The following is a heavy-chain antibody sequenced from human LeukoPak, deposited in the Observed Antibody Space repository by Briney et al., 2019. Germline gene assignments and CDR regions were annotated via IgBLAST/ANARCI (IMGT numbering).Heavy chain of an antibody. J-gene: IGHJ4*02. CDR2: IGGSGGRP. D-gene: IGHD2-2*01. V-gene: IGHV3-23*01. CDR3: ARHPEPGYCSSTSCHESYFDY. Sequence: PGGSLRLSCAASGFTFSSCAMSWVRQAPGKGLEWVSAIGGSGGRPYYADSVKGRFTISRDNSKNTLYLQMNSLRAEDTAVYYCARHPEPGYCSSTSCHESYFDYWGQGTLVTVSS. CDR1: GFTFSSCA.